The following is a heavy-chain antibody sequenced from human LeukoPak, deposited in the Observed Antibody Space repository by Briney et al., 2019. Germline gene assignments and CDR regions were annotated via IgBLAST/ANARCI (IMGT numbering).Heavy chain of an antibody. Sequence: ASVKVSRKASGYTFTSYGISWVRQAPGQGLEWMGWISAYNGNTNYAQKLQGRVTMTTGTSTSTAYMELRSLRSDDTAVYYCAREGLGELTLDCWGQGTLVTVSS. J-gene: IGHJ4*02. D-gene: IGHD3-16*01. V-gene: IGHV1-18*01. CDR1: GYTFTSYG. CDR2: ISAYNGNT. CDR3: AREGLGELTLDC.